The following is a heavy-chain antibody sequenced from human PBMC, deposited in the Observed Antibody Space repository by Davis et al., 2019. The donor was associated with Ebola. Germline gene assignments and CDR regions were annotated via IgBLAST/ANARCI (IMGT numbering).Heavy chain of an antibody. CDR2: IIPILGIA. D-gene: IGHD2-2*02. CDR3: AGEGSYYCSSTSCYIGGGNDAFDI. Sequence: SVEVSCKASGGTFSSYAISWVRQAPGQGLEWMGGIIPILGIANYAQKFQGGVPITADESTSTAYMELSSLRSEDTAVYYCAGEGSYYCSSTSCYIGGGNDAFDIWGQGTMVTVSS. CDR1: GGTFSSYA. J-gene: IGHJ3*02. V-gene: IGHV1-69*10.